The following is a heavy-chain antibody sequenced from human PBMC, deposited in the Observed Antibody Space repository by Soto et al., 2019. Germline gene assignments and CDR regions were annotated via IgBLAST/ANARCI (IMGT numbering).Heavy chain of an antibody. Sequence: VGSLRLSCASSVFTFSSYGMHCVRHSPGKWLEWVAVISYDGSNKYYADSVKGRFTISRDNSKNTLYLQMNSLRAEDTAVYYCAKDHPRYCSGGTCYPFDYWGQGAPVIVSS. D-gene: IGHD2-15*01. V-gene: IGHV3-30*18. CDR3: AKDHPRYCSGGTCYPFDY. J-gene: IGHJ4*02. CDR1: VFTFSSYG. CDR2: ISYDGSNK.